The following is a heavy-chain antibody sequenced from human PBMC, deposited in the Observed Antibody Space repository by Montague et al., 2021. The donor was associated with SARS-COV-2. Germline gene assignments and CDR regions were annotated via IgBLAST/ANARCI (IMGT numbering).Heavy chain of an antibody. CDR2: TFYRSQWHT. V-gene: IGHV6-1*01. D-gene: IGHD4-17*01. CDR3: ARDGDYGGTWYSFLQN. CDR1: GDSVSSDPAA. J-gene: IGHJ1*01. Sequence: CAISGDSVSSDPAAWHWIGQSPSRGLEWLGRTFYRSQWHTDSAASVRSRISFSGDISKNQFSLHLNSVTPEDTAIYYCARDGDYGGTWYSFLQNWGQGTLVIASS.